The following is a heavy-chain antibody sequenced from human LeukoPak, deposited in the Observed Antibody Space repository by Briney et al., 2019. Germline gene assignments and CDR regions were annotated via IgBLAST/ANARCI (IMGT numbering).Heavy chain of an antibody. V-gene: IGHV3-66*02. Sequence: GGSLRLSCAVSGFTVSSNYMSWVRQAPGKGLEWVSVIYSGGSAYYTDSVKCRFTFSRDNSKNTLYLQMNRLRPEDTALYYCARDLGSSGSYFDYWGQGTLVTVSS. CDR3: ARDLGSSGSYFDY. CDR1: GFTVSSNY. CDR2: IYSGGSA. J-gene: IGHJ4*02. D-gene: IGHD6-19*01.